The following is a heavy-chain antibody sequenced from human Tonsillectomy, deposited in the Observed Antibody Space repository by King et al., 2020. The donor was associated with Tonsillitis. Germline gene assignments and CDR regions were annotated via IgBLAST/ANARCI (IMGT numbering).Heavy chain of an antibody. Sequence: QLQESGSGLVKPSQTLSLTCAVSGGSIGSGGFSWNWIRQPPGKGLEWIGYIFHSGGTYYNPSLKSRVTISIDRSKNHFSLNLNSVTAADTAVYFCARGRVLSPYGFGPWGQGTLVTVSS. J-gene: IGHJ5*02. CDR2: IFHSGGT. D-gene: IGHD3-10*01. CDR1: GGSIGSGGFS. V-gene: IGHV4-30-2*01. CDR3: ARGRVLSPYGFGP.